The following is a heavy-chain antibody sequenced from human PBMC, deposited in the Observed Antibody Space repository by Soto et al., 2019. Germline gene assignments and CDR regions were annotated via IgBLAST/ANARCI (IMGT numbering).Heavy chain of an antibody. CDR2: IYYSGST. Sequence: SETLSLTCTVSGGSISSGGYYWSWIRQHPGKGLEWIGYIYYSGSTNYNPSLKSRVTISVDTSKNQFSLKLSSVTAADTAVYYCARVDPDHDAFDIWGPGTMVTVSS. J-gene: IGHJ3*02. D-gene: IGHD5-18*01. CDR1: GGSISSGGYY. V-gene: IGHV4-31*03. CDR3: ARVDPDHDAFDI.